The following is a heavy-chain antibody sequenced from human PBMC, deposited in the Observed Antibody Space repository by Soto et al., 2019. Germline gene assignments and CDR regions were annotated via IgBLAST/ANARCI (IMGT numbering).Heavy chain of an antibody. CDR3: ARSHYYDSSGP. CDR2: IYYSGST. V-gene: IGHV4-31*03. CDR1: GGSISSGGYY. J-gene: IGHJ5*02. Sequence: SETLSLTCTVSGGSISSGGYYWNWIRQHPGKGLEWIGYIYYSGSTYYNPSLKSRVTISVDTSKNQFPLKLSSVTAADTAVYYCARSHYYDSSGPWGQGTLVTSPQ. D-gene: IGHD3-22*01.